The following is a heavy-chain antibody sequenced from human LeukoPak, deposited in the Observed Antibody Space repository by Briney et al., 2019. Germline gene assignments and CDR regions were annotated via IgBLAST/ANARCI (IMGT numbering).Heavy chain of an antibody. CDR1: GGSISNYY. CDR3: ARVEYGGLDY. D-gene: IGHD4-23*01. J-gene: IGHJ4*02. CDR2: IYYRGST. V-gene: IGHV4-59*01. Sequence: SETLSLTCTVSGGSISNYYWSWIRQPPGKGLEWIGYIYYRGSTNYNPSLKSRVTISVDTSKNQFSLRLTSVTAADTAVYYCARVEYGGLDYWGQGTLVSVSS.